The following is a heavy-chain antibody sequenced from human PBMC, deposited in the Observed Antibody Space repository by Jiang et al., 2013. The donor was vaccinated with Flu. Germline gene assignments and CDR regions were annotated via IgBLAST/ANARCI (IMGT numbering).Heavy chain of an antibody. CDR1: SISSGYY. Sequence: SISSGYYWGVGSGSPHGKGRGVDWEYLSYGSTYYNPSLKSRVTISVDTSKNQFSLKLSSVTAADTAVYYCARRGKGSSGPGTAFDIWGQGTMVTVSS. D-gene: IGHD1-14*01. J-gene: IGHJ3*02. V-gene: IGHV4-38-2*01. CDR3: ARRGKGSSGPGTAFDI. CDR2: LSYGST.